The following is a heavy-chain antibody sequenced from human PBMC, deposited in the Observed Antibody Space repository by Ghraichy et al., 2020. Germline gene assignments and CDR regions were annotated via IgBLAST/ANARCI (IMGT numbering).Heavy chain of an antibody. Sequence: GGSLRLSCATSGFNFSSYTMSWVRQAPGKGLEWVANVKKDGSQKFYAKSVKGRFTISRDNAKNSLDLELKSLRAEDMAVYYCARDRVAPFMLVSDWYFDLWGRGTLVTVSS. CDR2: VKKDGSQK. CDR1: GFNFSSYT. J-gene: IGHJ2*01. CDR3: ARDRVAPFMLVSDWYFDL. V-gene: IGHV3-7*01. D-gene: IGHD2-8*01.